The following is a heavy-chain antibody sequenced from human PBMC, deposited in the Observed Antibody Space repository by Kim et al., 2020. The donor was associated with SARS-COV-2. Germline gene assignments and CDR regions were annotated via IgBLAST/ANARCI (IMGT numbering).Heavy chain of an antibody. Sequence: GGSLRLSCAASGFTFDDYTMHWVRQAPGKGLEWVSLISWDGGSTYYADSVKGRFTISRDNSKNSLYLQMNSLRTEDTALYYCAKGREYYYDSSGYYYGNFDYWGQGTLVTVSS. CDR2: ISWDGGST. CDR1: GFTFDDYT. J-gene: IGHJ4*02. CDR3: AKGREYYYDSSGYYYGNFDY. D-gene: IGHD3-22*01. V-gene: IGHV3-43*01.